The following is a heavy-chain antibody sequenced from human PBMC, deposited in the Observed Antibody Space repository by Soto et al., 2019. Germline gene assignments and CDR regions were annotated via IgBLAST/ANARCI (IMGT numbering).Heavy chain of an antibody. CDR2: IIPIFGTA. Sequence: QVQLVQSGAEVKKPGSSVKVSCKVSGGTFSSYAISWVRQAPGQGLEWMGGIIPIFGTANYAQKFQGRVTITADESTSTAYMELSSLRSEDTAVYYCARGPGPTYCGGDCYPNWYFDLWGRGTLVTVSS. V-gene: IGHV1-69*12. CDR1: GGTFSSYA. J-gene: IGHJ2*01. CDR3: ARGPGPTYCGGDCYPNWYFDL. D-gene: IGHD2-21*02.